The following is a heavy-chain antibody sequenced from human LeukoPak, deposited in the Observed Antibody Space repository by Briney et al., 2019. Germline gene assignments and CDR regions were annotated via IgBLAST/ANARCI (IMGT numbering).Heavy chain of an antibody. CDR2: VYYTGGS. CDR1: GDSISGSTYF. CDR3: ARQRVIEGRVWWFDT. Sequence: NPSETLSLTCSVSGDSISGSTYFWGWIRQPPGQGLEWIGSVYYTGGSYTNPSVKSRVTISVDTSKNQFSLRLNSVTAADMAVYYCARQRVIEGRVWWFDTWGQGTLVTVSS. J-gene: IGHJ5*02. V-gene: IGHV4-39*01. D-gene: IGHD3-22*01.